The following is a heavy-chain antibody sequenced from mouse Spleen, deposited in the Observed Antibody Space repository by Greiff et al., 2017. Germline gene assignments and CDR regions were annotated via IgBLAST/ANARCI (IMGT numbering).Heavy chain of an antibody. D-gene: IGHD2-5*01. J-gene: IGHJ4*01. Sequence: DVKLVESGGGLVKPGGSLKLSCAASGFTFSDYGMAWVRQAPGKGPEWVAFISNLAYSIYYADTVTGRFTISRENAKNTLYLEMSSLRSEDTAMYYCARHSNYDAMDYWGQGTSVTVSS. CDR2: ISNLAYSI. CDR3: ARHSNYDAMDY. CDR1: GFTFSDYG. V-gene: IGHV5-15*01.